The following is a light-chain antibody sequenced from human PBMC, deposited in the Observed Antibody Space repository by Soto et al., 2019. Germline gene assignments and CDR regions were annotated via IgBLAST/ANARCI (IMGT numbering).Light chain of an antibody. J-gene: IGLJ3*02. CDR2: ANS. V-gene: IGLV1-40*01. Sequence: QSVLTQPPSVSGAPGQRVTISCTGRSSNIGAGYDVHWYQQRPGTAPKLLIYANSNRPSGVPDRFSGSKSGTSASLAISGLQSEDEADYYCATWDDSLNGMFGGGTK. CDR3: ATWDDSLNGM. CDR1: SSNIGAGYD.